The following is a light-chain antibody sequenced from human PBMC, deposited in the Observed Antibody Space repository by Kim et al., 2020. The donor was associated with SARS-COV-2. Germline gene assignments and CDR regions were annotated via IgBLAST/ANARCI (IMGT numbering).Light chain of an antibody. CDR3: MQALQTPWT. CDR1: QSLLHSNGHTY. V-gene: IGKV2-28*01. Sequence: DIVMTQSPLSLVVTPGEPASISCRSSQSLLHSNGHTYFDWYLQKPGQSPHLLIYLASNRASGVPDRFSGSGSDTDFTLKISRVEAEDVGVYYCMQALQTPWTFGQGTKVDIK. J-gene: IGKJ1*01. CDR2: LAS.